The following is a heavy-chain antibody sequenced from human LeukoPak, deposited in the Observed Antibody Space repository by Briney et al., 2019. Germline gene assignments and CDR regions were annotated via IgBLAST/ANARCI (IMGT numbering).Heavy chain of an antibody. CDR2: ISGSGGST. Sequence: GGSLRLSCAASGFTVSSNYMSWVRQAPGKGLEWVSAISGSGGSTYYADSVKGRFTISRDNSKNTLYLQMNSLRAEDTAVYYCAKNTHTYYYDSSGYYYDYWGQGTLVTVSS. CDR3: AKNTHTYYYDSSGYYYDY. D-gene: IGHD3-22*01. CDR1: GFTVSSNY. V-gene: IGHV3-23*01. J-gene: IGHJ4*02.